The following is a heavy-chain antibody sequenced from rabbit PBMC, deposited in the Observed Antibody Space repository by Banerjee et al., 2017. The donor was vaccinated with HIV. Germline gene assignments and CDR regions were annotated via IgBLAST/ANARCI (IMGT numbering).Heavy chain of an antibody. CDR3: ARGTYYSGYGYPFNL. CDR2: IAGSNSGFT. D-gene: IGHD6-1*01. CDR1: GFSFSSSDY. J-gene: IGHJ4*01. Sequence: QSLEESGGDLVKPGASLTLTCTASGFSFSSSDYMCRVRQAPGKGLEWISCIAGSNSGFTYSATWAKGRFTISKTSTTVTLQMTSLTAADTATYFCARGTYYSGYGYPFNLWGPGTLVTVS. V-gene: IGHV1S40*01.